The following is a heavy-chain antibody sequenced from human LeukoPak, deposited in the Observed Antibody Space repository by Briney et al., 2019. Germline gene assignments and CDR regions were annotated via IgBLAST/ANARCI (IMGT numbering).Heavy chain of an antibody. V-gene: IGHV3-9*01. D-gene: IGHD6-19*01. Sequence: GRSLRLSCAASGFTFDDYAMHWVRQAPGKGLEWVSGISWNSGRIGYADSVKGRFTISRDNAKNSLYLQMNSLRAEDTALYYCAKDRRLNIAVAGTGDDAFDIWGQGTVVTVSS. CDR2: ISWNSGRI. CDR1: GFTFDDYA. CDR3: AKDRRLNIAVAGTGDDAFDI. J-gene: IGHJ3*02.